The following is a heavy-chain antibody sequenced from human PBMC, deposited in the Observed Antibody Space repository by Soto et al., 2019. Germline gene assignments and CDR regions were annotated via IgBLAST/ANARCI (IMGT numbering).Heavy chain of an antibody. CDR3: ARQYDFWSGTRNWFDP. D-gene: IGHD3-3*01. Sequence: PGESLKISCKGSGYSFTSYWIGWVRQMPGKGLEWMGIIYPGDSDTRYSPSFQGQVTISADKSISTAYLQWSSLKASDTAMYYCARQYDFWSGTRNWFDPWGQGTLVTVSS. J-gene: IGHJ5*02. V-gene: IGHV5-51*01. CDR2: IYPGDSDT. CDR1: GYSFTSYW.